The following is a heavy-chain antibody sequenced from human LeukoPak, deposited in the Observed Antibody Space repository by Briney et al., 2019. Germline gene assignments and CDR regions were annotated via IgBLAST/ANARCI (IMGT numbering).Heavy chain of an antibody. CDR3: ARRKYYYDSSGYYQRIDAFDI. J-gene: IGHJ3*02. CDR2: IKQDGSEK. V-gene: IGHV3-7*01. D-gene: IGHD3-22*01. Sequence: PGGSLRLSCAASGFTFISYWMSWVRQAPGKGLEWVANIKQDGSEKYYVDSVKGRFTISSDNAKNSLYLQMNSLRAEDTAVYYCARRKYYYDSSGYYQRIDAFDIWGQGTMVTVSS. CDR1: GFTFISYW.